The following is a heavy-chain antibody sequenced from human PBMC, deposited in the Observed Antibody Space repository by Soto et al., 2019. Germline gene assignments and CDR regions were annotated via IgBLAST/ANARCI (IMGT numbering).Heavy chain of an antibody. J-gene: IGHJ3*02. CDR1: GYSFTSYW. CDR3: AISTAGYSSGWISDI. D-gene: IGHD6-19*01. CDR2: IYPGDSDT. Sequence: GESLKISCKGSGYSFTSYWIGWVRQMPGKGLEWMGIIYPGDSDTRYSPSFQGQVTISADKSISTAYLQWSSLKASDTAMYYCAISTAGYSSGWISDIWGQGTMVTVSS. V-gene: IGHV5-51*01.